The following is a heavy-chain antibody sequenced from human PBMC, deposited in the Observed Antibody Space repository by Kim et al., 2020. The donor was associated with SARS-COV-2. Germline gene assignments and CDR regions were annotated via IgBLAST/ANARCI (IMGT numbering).Heavy chain of an antibody. D-gene: IGHD2-21*01. CDR1: GYTFSSYG. V-gene: IGHV1-3*01. Sequence: ASVKVSCKASGYTFSSYGVHWVRQAPGQRLEWMGWINAGNGDTKYSQKFQGRVTITRDTSASTAYMELSSLRSEDTAVYYCATDKTPLAYCGGDCKTPLDYWGQGTLGIVSS. CDR2: INAGNGDT. J-gene: IGHJ4*02. CDR3: ATDKTPLAYCGGDCKTPLDY.